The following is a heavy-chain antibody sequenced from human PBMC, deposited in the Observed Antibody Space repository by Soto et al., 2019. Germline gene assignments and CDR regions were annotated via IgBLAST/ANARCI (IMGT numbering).Heavy chain of an antibody. J-gene: IGHJ6*02. CDR1: GYTFSNYG. V-gene: IGHV1-18*01. Sequence: QVQLVQSGAEVRKPGASVKVSCKASGYTFSNYGLSWVRQAPGQGLEWMGWISDYNGNTHYAQKFQGRLIMTTDTPXXXXXXXXXXXXXXXXXXXXXXXXXXXXXXXXXXXXXYYGMDVWGQGTTVTVSS. CDR3: XXXXXXXXXXXXXXXXYYGMDV. CDR2: ISDYNGNT.